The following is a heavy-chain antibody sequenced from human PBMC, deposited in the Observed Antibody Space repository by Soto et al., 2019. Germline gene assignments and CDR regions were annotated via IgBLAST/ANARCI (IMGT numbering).Heavy chain of an antibody. J-gene: IGHJ4*02. D-gene: IGHD3-22*01. CDR2: IYWDDDK. CDR3: AHSEGYYYDSSAEYYFDY. V-gene: IGHV2-5*02. CDR1: GFSLSTSGVG. Sequence: SGPTLVKPTQTLTLTCTFSGFSLSTSGVGVGWIRQPPGKALEWLALIYWDDDKLYSPSLKSRLTITKDTSTNQVVLTMTNMDPVDPASYDCAHSEGYYYDSSAEYYFDYWGQGTLVTVSS.